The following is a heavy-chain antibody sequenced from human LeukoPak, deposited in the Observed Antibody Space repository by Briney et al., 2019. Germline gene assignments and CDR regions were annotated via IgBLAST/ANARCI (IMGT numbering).Heavy chain of an antibody. Sequence: GGSLRLSCTASGFTFSNYWMSWVRQAPGKGLEWVANIKQDGGEQYYVDSVKGRFAISRDNAKNSLYLQMNSLRADDTAVYYCARDRSGWHFDYWGLGTPVTVSS. V-gene: IGHV3-7*05. CDR1: GFTFSNYW. J-gene: IGHJ4*02. D-gene: IGHD6-19*01. CDR3: ARDRSGWHFDY. CDR2: IKQDGGEQ.